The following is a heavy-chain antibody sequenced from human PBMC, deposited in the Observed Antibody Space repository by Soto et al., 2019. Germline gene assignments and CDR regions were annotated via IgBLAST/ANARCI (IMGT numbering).Heavy chain of an antibody. CDR1: GYSFTSYW. CDR2: IYPGDSDT. CDR3: AGGYYYDSSGYYPLFDY. J-gene: IGHJ4*02. V-gene: IGHV5-51*01. Sequence: GESLKISCKGSGYSFTSYWIGWVRQMPGKGLEWMGIIYPGDSDTRYSPSFQGQVTISADKSISTAYLQWSSLKASDTAMYYCAGGYYYDSSGYYPLFDYCGQGTLVTVSS. D-gene: IGHD3-22*01.